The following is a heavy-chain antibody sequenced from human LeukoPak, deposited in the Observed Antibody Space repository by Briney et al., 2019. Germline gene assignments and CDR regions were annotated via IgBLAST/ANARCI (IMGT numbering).Heavy chain of an antibody. CDR2: FDPEDGET. CDR3: ATCPLPYYYDSSGSKLYYFDY. V-gene: IGHV1-24*01. CDR1: GYTPTELS. Sequence: ASVKVSCKVSGYTPTELSMHWVRQAPGKGLEWMGGFDPEDGETIYAQKFQGRVTMTEDTSTDTAYMELSSLRSEDTAVYYCATCPLPYYYDSSGSKLYYFDYWGQGTLVTVSS. D-gene: IGHD3-22*01. J-gene: IGHJ4*02.